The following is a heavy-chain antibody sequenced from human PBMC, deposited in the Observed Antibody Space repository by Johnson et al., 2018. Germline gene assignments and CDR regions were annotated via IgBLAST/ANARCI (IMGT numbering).Heavy chain of an antibody. CDR3: AKDPGSSSWYWAEYFQH. D-gene: IGHD6-13*01. Sequence: QVQLVQSGGGVVQPGRSLRLSCAASGFTFSSYGMHWVRQAPGKGLEWVAVISYDGSNTYYADSVKGRFTISSDNSKNTLSLQMNSLRAEDPAVSYCAKDPGSSSWYWAEYFQHWGQGTLVTVSS. V-gene: IGHV3-30*18. CDR1: GFTFSSYG. CDR2: ISYDGSNT. J-gene: IGHJ1*01.